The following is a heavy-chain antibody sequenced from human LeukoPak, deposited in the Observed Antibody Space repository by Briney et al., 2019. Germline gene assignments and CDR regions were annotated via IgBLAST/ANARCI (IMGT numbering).Heavy chain of an antibody. CDR1: GYTFTGYD. Sequence: ASVKVSCKASGYTFTGYDMHWVRQAPGQGLEWMGWINPNSGGTNYAQKFQGRVTMTRDTSISTAYMELSRLRSDDTAVYYCARGDSIVGATTVDYWGQGTLVTVSS. V-gene: IGHV1-2*02. J-gene: IGHJ4*02. CDR3: ARGDSIVGATTVDY. CDR2: INPNSGGT. D-gene: IGHD1-26*01.